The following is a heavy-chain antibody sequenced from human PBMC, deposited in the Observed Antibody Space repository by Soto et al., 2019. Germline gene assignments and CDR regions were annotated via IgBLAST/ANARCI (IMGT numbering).Heavy chain of an antibody. J-gene: IGHJ4*02. Sequence: QITLKESGPALVNPTQTLTLTCSFSGFSLSGTSVGVGWIRQPPGKALGWLTLIYGNDDKRYSASLKSRLTITKDPSKNQVVLTMTNMDHVDTATYYCAHRDTSGYYPKTVDFWGQGTLVTVSS. D-gene: IGHD3-22*01. V-gene: IGHV2-5*01. CDR3: AHRDTSGYYPKTVDF. CDR2: IYGNDDK. CDR1: GFSLSGTSVG.